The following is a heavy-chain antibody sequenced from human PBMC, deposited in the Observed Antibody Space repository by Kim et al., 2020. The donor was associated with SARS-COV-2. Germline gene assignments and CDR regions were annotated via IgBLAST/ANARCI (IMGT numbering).Heavy chain of an antibody. J-gene: IGHJ6*02. Sequence: YAASLTGRFTISRDDSHALAYLQMHSLKTEDTAVYYSTRLNYNFYYGMDVWGQGTTVTVSS. V-gene: IGHV3-49*02. CDR3: TRLNYNFYYGMDV. D-gene: IGHD3-10*01.